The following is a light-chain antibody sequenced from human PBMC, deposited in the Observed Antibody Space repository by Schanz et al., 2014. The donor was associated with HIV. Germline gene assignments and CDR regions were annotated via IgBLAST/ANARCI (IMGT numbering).Light chain of an antibody. J-gene: IGKJ1*01. CDR1: QSISSW. Sequence: DIQMTQSPSTLSASVGDRVTITCRASQSISSWLAWYQQKPGKAPNVLIFQASSLKNGVPSRFTGSGSGTEFTLTISSLQPDDIGTYFCRQYDTSSWTFGQGTKVEIK. V-gene: IGKV1-5*03. CDR3: RQYDTSSWT. CDR2: QAS.